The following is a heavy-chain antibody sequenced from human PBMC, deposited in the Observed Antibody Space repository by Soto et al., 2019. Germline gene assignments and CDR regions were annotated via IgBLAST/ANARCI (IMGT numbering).Heavy chain of an antibody. D-gene: IGHD6-13*01. CDR1: GYTFTSYG. Sequence: ASVKVSCKASGYTFTSYGISWVRQAPGQGLEWMGWISAYNGNTNYAQKLQGRVTMTTDTSTSTAYMELRRLRSDDTAVYYCARGRKSSSWYNWFDHWGQGTLVTVSS. V-gene: IGHV1-18*01. CDR3: ARGRKSSSWYNWFDH. CDR2: ISAYNGNT. J-gene: IGHJ5*02.